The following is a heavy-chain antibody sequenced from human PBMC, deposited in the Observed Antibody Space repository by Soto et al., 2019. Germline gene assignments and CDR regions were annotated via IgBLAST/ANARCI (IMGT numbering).Heavy chain of an antibody. D-gene: IGHD3-22*01. Sequence: PGGSLRLSCAAYGFSFSRYDMHCVLQATGKGLEWVSAIGTAGDTYYPGSVKGRFTISRENAKNSLYLQMNSLRAEDTAVYYCARDGSMSYYDDSSGYYAYYGMDVWGQGTTVTVSS. CDR2: IGTAGDT. J-gene: IGHJ6*02. V-gene: IGHV3-13*01. CDR3: ARDGSMSYYDDSSGYYAYYGMDV. CDR1: GFSFSRYD.